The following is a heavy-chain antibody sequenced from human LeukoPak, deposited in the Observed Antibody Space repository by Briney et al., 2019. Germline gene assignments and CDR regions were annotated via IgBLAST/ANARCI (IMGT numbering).Heavy chain of an antibody. D-gene: IGHD3-3*01. CDR2: ISYDGSNK. V-gene: IGHV3-30*03. Sequence: GGSLRLSCAASGFGFSSYGMHWVRQTPGKGLEWVAVISYDGSNKYYADSVKGRFTIPRDNAKNSLYLQMNSLRAEDTAVYYCARVLPGVDAFDIWAKGQWSPSLQ. CDR1: GFGFSSYG. J-gene: IGHJ3*02. CDR3: ARVLPGVDAFDI.